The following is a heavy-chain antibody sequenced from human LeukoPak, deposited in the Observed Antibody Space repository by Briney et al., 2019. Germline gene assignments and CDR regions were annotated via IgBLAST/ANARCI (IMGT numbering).Heavy chain of an antibody. V-gene: IGHV3-21*01. Sequence: GGSLRLSCAASGFTFSSYSMNWVRQAPGKGLEWVSSISSSSRYIYYADSLKGRFTISRDNAKTSLYLQMNSLRAEDTAVYYCARDLSGITGYTYGRGIDYWGQGTLVTVSS. D-gene: IGHD5-18*01. CDR3: ARDLSGITGYTYGRGIDY. CDR2: ISSSSRYI. J-gene: IGHJ4*02. CDR1: GFTFSSYS.